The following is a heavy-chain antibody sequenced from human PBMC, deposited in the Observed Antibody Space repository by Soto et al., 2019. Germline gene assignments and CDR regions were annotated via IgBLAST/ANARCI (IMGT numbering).Heavy chain of an antibody. D-gene: IGHD6-13*01. V-gene: IGHV1-3*03. CDR2: INADNGNT. CDR3: ARDPRPATAYYYGLDV. J-gene: IGHJ6*02. Sequence: ASVKVSCKASGYNFASYAMHWVRQAPGQRREWMGWINADNGNTEYSQEFQGRVTITRDTSARTAYMDLSSLTSEDTAVYYCARDPRPATAYYYGLDVWGQGTSVTVSS. CDR1: GYNFASYA.